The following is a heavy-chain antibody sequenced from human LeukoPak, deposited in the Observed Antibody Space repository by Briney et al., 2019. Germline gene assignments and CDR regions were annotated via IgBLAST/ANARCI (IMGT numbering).Heavy chain of an antibody. V-gene: IGHV3-23*01. CDR2: ISASGGST. CDR3: AKDRPLNWGYYYDY. D-gene: IGHD7-27*01. Sequence: GGSLRLSCAASGFTFSSYAMSWVRQAPGKGLEWVSAISASGGSTYYVDSVKGRFTISRDTSKNTLYLQMSSLRAEDTAIYYCAKDRPLNWGYYYDYWGQVTLVTVSS. J-gene: IGHJ4*02. CDR1: GFTFSSYA.